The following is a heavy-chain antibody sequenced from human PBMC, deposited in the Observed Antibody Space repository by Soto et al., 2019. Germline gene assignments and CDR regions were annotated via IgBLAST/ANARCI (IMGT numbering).Heavy chain of an antibody. CDR2: ISGSGGST. D-gene: IGHD3-16*02. Sequence: EVQLLESGGGLVQPGGSLRLSCAASGFTFSSYAMSWVRQAPGKGLEWVSAISGSGGSTYYADSVKGRFTISRDNSKNTLYLQMNRLRAEDTAVYYCAKAFWGELSLVNGGYFDYWGQGTLVTVSS. V-gene: IGHV3-23*01. CDR3: AKAFWGELSLVNGGYFDY. CDR1: GFTFSSYA. J-gene: IGHJ4*02.